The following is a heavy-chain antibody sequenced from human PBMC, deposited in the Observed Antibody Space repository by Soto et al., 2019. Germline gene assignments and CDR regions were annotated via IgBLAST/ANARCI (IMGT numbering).Heavy chain of an antibody. CDR3: ARENPNPGLYFHYSGPDV. CDR2: INAGDGDT. J-gene: IGHJ6*02. V-gene: IGHV1-3*01. Sequence: ASVKVSCKTSGYTLTSYAMHWVRQAPGQRLEWMGWINAGDGDTKYSQKFQGRVTITRDTFANTAYMEVSSLRSEDTAIYYCARENPNPGLYFHYSGPDVWGQGTTVTVSS. CDR1: GYTLTSYA.